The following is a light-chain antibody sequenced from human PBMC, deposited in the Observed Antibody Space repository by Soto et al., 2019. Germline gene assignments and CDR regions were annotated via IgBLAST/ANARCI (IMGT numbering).Light chain of an antibody. V-gene: IGLV2-14*01. CDR1: SSDVGGYNY. CDR3: SSYTSSSTLV. CDR2: DVS. Sequence: QSVLTQPASVSGSPGQSITISCTGTSSDVGGYNYVSWYQQHPGKAPKPMIYDVSNRPSGVSNRFSGSKSGNTASLTISGLQAEDEADYYCSSYTSSSTLVFGTGTKVTV. J-gene: IGLJ1*01.